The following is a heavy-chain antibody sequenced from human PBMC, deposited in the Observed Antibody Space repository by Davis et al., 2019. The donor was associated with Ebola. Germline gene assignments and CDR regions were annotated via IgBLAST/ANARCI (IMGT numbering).Heavy chain of an antibody. CDR1: GGSLSDYY. J-gene: IGHJ5*02. Sequence: MPSETLSLTCAVDGGSLSDYYWSWIRQPPGKGLEWIGEIGHGVSTDYTPSLKSRVTISVDTSKNQFSLKLSSVTAADTAVYYCARRHGACWFDPWGQGTLVTVSS. CDR2: IGHGVST. CDR3: ARRHGACWFDP. D-gene: IGHD3-10*01. V-gene: IGHV4-34*01.